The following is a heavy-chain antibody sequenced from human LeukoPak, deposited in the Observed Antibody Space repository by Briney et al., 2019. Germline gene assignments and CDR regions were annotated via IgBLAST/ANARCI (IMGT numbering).Heavy chain of an antibody. CDR1: GGTFSSYA. CDR3: ARDLSAKAGYYFDY. Sequence: SVKVSCKASGGTFSSYAISWVRQAPGQGLEWMGRIIPILGIANYAQKFQGRVTITADKSTSTAYMELSSLRSEDTAVYYCARDLSAKAGYYFDYWGQGTLVTVSS. D-gene: IGHD6-13*01. J-gene: IGHJ4*02. CDR2: IIPILGIA. V-gene: IGHV1-69*04.